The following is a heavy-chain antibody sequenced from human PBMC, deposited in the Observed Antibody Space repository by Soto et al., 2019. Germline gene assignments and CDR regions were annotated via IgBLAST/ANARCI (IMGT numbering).Heavy chain of an antibody. CDR3: ARQPRILTGYSGHFAY. J-gene: IGHJ4*02. V-gene: IGHV4-39*01. CDR1: GGSISSSSYY. CDR2: IYYSGST. Sequence: PSETLSLTCTVSGGSISSSSYYWGWIRQPPGKGLAWIGSIYYSGSTYYNPSLKSRVTISVDTSKNQFSLKLSSVTAADTAVYYCARQPRILTGYSGHFAYWGQGTLVTVS. D-gene: IGHD3-9*01.